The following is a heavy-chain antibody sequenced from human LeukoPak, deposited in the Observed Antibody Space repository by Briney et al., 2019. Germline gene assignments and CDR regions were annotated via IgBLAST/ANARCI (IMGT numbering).Heavy chain of an antibody. CDR1: GASLSSYY. J-gene: IGHJ6*02. V-gene: IGHV4-59*08. CDR2: IYYSGVT. D-gene: IGHD5-12*01. CDR3: ARREGSHYSVDI. Sequence: SETLSLNCTVSGASLSSYYWSWIRLPPGKGLEWIGSIYYSGVTNFNPSLKRRVAMSVDTSRNLFSLKLSSVTAADTAVCYCARREGSHYSVDIWGQGTTVTVSS.